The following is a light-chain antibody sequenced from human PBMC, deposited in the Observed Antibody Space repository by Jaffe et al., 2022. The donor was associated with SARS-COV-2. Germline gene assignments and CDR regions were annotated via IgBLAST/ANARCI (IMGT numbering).Light chain of an antibody. J-gene: IGLJ2*01. CDR2: GSN. CDR3: QSFDSSLTAVV. Sequence: QSVLTQPPSVSGAPGQRVTISCTGSSSNIGAGYDVNWYQQLPGTAPKFLIHGSNPRPSGVPDRFSGSKSGTSASLAITGLQAEDEADYYCQSFDSSLTAVVFGGGTKLTVL. CDR1: SSNIGAGYD. V-gene: IGLV1-40*01.